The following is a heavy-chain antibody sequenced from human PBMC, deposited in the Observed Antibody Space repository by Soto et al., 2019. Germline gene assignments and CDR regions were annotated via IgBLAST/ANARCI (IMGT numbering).Heavy chain of an antibody. CDR3: ARGYCSSTSCFNWFDS. CDR1: GGSFSGYY. Sequence: SETLSLTCAVYGGSFSGYYWSWIRQPPGKGLEWIGEINHSGSANYNPSLKSRVTISVDTPKSQFSLILSSVTAADAAVYYCARGYCSSTSCFNWFDSWGQGTLVTAPQ. CDR2: INHSGSA. D-gene: IGHD2-2*01. V-gene: IGHV4-34*01. J-gene: IGHJ5*01.